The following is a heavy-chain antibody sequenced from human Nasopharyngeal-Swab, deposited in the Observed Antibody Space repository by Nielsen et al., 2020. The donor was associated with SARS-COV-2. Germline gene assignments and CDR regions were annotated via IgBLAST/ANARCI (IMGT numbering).Heavy chain of an antibody. CDR3: AKGYSSGWWGGATADWFDP. CDR2: IYYSGST. Sequence: WIRQPPGKGLEWIGYIYYSGSTNYNPSLKSRVTISVDTSKNQFSLKLSSVTAADTAVYYCAKGYSSGWWGGATADWFDPWGQGILVTVSS. J-gene: IGHJ5*02. V-gene: IGHV4-61*06. D-gene: IGHD6-19*01.